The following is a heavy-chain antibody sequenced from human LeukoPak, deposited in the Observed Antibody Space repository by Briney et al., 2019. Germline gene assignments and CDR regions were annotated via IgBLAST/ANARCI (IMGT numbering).Heavy chain of an antibody. J-gene: IGHJ4*02. CDR3: ATDLVLDGDYYFDY. CDR1: GYTLTELS. Sequence: ASVKASCKVSGYTLTELSMHWVRQAPGKGLEWMGGFDPEDGETIYAQKFQGRVTMTEDTSTDTAYMELSSLRSEDTAVYYCATDLVLDGDYYFDYWGQGTLVTVSS. D-gene: IGHD4-17*01. V-gene: IGHV1-24*01. CDR2: FDPEDGET.